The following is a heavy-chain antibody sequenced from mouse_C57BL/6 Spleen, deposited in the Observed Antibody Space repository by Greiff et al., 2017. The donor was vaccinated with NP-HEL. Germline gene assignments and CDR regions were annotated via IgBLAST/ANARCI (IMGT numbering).Heavy chain of an antibody. D-gene: IGHD2-5*01. J-gene: IGHJ1*03. V-gene: IGHV1-54*01. CDR2: INPGSGGT. Sequence: QVQLQQSGAELVRPGTSVKVSCKASGYAFTNYLIEWVKQRPGQGLEWIGVINPGSGGTNYNEKFKGKATLTADKSSSTAYMQLSSLTSEDSAVYFCARGGYYSNLYWYFDVWGTGTTVTVSS. CDR1: GYAFTNYL. CDR3: ARGGYYSNLYWYFDV.